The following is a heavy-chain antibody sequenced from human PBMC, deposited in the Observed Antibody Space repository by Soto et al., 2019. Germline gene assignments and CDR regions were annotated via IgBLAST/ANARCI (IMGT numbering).Heavy chain of an antibody. D-gene: IGHD2-15*01. CDR3: HIINCSGGTCHSSDAFDI. CDR1: GFSLGGSA. V-gene: IGHV3-73*01. CDR2: IRSKANSYVT. J-gene: IGHJ3*02. Sequence: GGSLRLSCAVSGFSLGGSAIHWVRQASGKGLEWVGRIRSKANSYVTACAASVRGRFTISGDDSKNTAYLQMNSLKTEDTAVYYCHIINCSGGTCHSSDAFDIWGQGTMVTVSS.